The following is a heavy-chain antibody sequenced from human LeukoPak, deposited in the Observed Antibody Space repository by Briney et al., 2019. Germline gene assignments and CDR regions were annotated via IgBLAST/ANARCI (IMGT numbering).Heavy chain of an antibody. CDR1: GYTFTSYY. CDR3: ARGAPVPYYYDSSGYYSSDYYYYMDV. D-gene: IGHD3-22*01. J-gene: IGHJ6*03. Sequence: GASVKVSCKASGYTFTSYYMHWVRQAPGQGLEWMGIINPSGGSTSYAQKFQGRVTMTRDMSASTVYMELSSLRSEDTAVYYCARGAPVPYYYDSSGYYSSDYYYYMDVWGKGTTVTVSS. V-gene: IGHV1-46*01. CDR2: INPSGGST.